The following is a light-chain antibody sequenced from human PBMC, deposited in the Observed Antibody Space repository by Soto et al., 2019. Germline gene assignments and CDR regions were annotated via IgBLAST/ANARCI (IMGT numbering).Light chain of an antibody. V-gene: IGLV2-11*01. CDR3: CAYADIDT. CDR2: DVG. CDR1: SSDVGAYNF. Sequence: QSALTQPRSVSGSPGQAVTISCTGTSSDVGAYNFVSWYQQHPGKAPKIMIYDVGRRPSGVPDRFSGSKSGNTASLTISGLQTEDEADYYGCAYADIDTVGTGTKLTDL. J-gene: IGLJ1*01.